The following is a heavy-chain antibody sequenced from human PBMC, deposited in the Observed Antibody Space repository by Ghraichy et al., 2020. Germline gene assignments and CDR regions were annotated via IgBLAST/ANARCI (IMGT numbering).Heavy chain of an antibody. J-gene: IGHJ3*02. Sequence: GGSLRLSCAASGFTFSSYGMHWVRQAPGKGLEWVAVISYDGSNKYYADSVKGRFTISRDNSKNTLYLQMNSLRAEDTAVYYCARGGELSWELLLGAFDIWGQGTMVTVSS. CDR1: GFTFSSYG. CDR2: ISYDGSNK. CDR3: ARGGELSWELLLGAFDI. V-gene: IGHV3-30*03. D-gene: IGHD1-26*01.